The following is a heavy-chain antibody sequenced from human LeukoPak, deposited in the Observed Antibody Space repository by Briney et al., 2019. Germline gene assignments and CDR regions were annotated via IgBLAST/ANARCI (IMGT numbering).Heavy chain of an antibody. V-gene: IGHV3-33*01. CDR2: IWYDGSNK. J-gene: IGHJ2*01. D-gene: IGHD1-1*01. Sequence: PGGSLRLSCAASGFTFSSYGMHWVRQAPGKGLEWVAVIWYDGSNKYYADSVKGRFTISRDNSKNTLYLKMNSLRAEDTAVYYCARELISTTWRGNRSYFDLWGRGTLVTVSS. CDR3: ARELISTTWRGNRSYFDL. CDR1: GFTFSSYG.